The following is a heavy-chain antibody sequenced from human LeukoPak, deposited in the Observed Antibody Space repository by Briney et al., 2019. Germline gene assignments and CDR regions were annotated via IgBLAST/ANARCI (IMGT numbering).Heavy chain of an antibody. CDR2: IDSGGST. CDR1: EFSVGSNY. CDR3: AKVFRYYGSGSYYYYYYYYMDV. J-gene: IGHJ6*03. D-gene: IGHD3-10*01. V-gene: IGHV3-66*01. Sequence: PGGSLRLSCAASEFSVGSNYMTWVRQAPGKGLEWVSLIDSGGSTYYADSVKGRFTISRDNSKNTLYLQMNSLRAEDTAVYYCAKVFRYYGSGSYYYYYYYYMDVWGKGTTVTISS.